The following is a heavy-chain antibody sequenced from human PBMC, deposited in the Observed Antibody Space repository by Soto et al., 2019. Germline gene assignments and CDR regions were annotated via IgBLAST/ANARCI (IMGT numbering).Heavy chain of an antibody. D-gene: IGHD3-22*01. V-gene: IGHV3-30-3*01. CDR2: ISYDGSNK. CDR1: GFTFSSYA. CDR3: ARVGVTGPQYYYDSSGYYSFDY. J-gene: IGHJ4*02. Sequence: QVQLVESGGGVVQPGRSLRLSCAASGFTFSSYAIHWVRQAPGKGLEWVAVISYDGSNKYYADSVKGRFTISRDNSKNXLYLQMNSLRAEDTAIYYCARVGVTGPQYYYDSSGYYSFDYWGQGTLVTVSS.